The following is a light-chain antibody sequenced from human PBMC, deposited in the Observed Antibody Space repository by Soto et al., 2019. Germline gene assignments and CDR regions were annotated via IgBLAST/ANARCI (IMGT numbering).Light chain of an antibody. CDR3: SSNAGNNNRYV. Sequence: QSALTQPPSASRSPGQSVTISCTGTSSDVGGYNFVSWYQQHPGKAPKLMIYEVNKRPSGVPNRFSGSKSGNTASLTVSGLQAEDEADYYCSSNAGNNNRYVFGTGTKLTVL. CDR2: EVN. J-gene: IGLJ1*01. CDR1: SSDVGGYNF. V-gene: IGLV2-8*02.